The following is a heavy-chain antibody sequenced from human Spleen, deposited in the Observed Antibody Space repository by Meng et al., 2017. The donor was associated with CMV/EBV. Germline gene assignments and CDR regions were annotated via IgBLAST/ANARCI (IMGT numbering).Heavy chain of an antibody. CDR3: ARSPARTSFGVIITNYYIDY. D-gene: IGHD3-3*01. Sequence: GGSLRLSCAASGFTFSSYDMHWVRQATGKGLEWVSAIGTAGDTYYPGSVKGRFTISRENAKNSLYLQMNSLRAGDTAVYYCARSPARTSFGVIITNYYIDYWGQGTLVTVSS. CDR2: IGTAGDT. V-gene: IGHV3-13*01. CDR1: GFTFSSYD. J-gene: IGHJ4*02.